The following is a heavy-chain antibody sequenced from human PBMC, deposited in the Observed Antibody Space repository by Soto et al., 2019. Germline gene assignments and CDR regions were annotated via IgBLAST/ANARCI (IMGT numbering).Heavy chain of an antibody. V-gene: IGHV4-30-4*01. D-gene: IGHD3-22*01. J-gene: IGHJ4*02. CDR1: GGSISSGDYY. CDR2: IYYSGST. Sequence: PSETLSLTCTVPGGSISSGDYYWSWIRQPPGKGLEWIGYIYYSGSTYYNPSLKSRVTISVDTSKNQFSLQLSSVTPEDTAVYYCVRERGEEDYQDGSGYYYFDYWGQGALVTVSS. CDR3: VRERGEEDYQDGSGYYYFDY.